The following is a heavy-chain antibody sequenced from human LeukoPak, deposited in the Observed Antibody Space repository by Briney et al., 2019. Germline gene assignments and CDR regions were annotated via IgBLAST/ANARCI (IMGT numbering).Heavy chain of an antibody. D-gene: IGHD3-10*01. CDR1: GGSFSGYY. J-gene: IGHJ5*02. CDR2: INHSGST. Sequence: ASETLSLTCAVYGGSFSGYYWSWIRQPPGKGLEWIGEINHSGSTNYNPSLKSRVTISVDTSKNQFSLKLSSVTAADTAVYYCARHWDGSGSYFYWFDPWGQGTLVTVSS. V-gene: IGHV4-34*01. CDR3: ARHWDGSGSYFYWFDP.